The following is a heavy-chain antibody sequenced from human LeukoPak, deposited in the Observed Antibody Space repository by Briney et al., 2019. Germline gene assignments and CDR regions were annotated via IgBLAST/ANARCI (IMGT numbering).Heavy chain of an antibody. CDR1: GFTFSSYS. Sequence: SGGSLRLSCAASGFTFSSYSMHWVRQAPGKGLEWVSSITSTSSYIYYADSLKGRFTVSRDNAKNSLYLQMNNLRDDDTAVYYCARDLNWAFDYWGQGTLVTVSS. J-gene: IGHJ4*02. V-gene: IGHV3-21*01. CDR2: ITSTSSYI. D-gene: IGHD1-1*01. CDR3: ARDLNWAFDY.